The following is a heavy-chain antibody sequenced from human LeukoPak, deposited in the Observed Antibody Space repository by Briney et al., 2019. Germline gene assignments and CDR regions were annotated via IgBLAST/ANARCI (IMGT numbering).Heavy chain of an antibody. CDR1: GFIFSKYA. CDR2: INAVDANT. V-gene: IGHV3-23*01. D-gene: IGHD2-2*01. Sequence: GGSLRPSCAASGFIFSKYAMTWVRQAPGKGLEWVSTINAVDANTYYADSVKGRFTVSRDNAMNTLYLQMNSLRAEDTAVYYCAKQYLDANWGQGTRVTVSS. J-gene: IGHJ4*02. CDR3: AKQYLDAN.